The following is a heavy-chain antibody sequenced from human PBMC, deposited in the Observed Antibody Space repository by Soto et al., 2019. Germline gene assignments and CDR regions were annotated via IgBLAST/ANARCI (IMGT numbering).Heavy chain of an antibody. D-gene: IGHD7-27*01. J-gene: IGHJ5*02. Sequence: ASVKASSKASAATFPHYAPSWVRQAPGQGLEWMGGIIPVLDTTTYAQKFQGRVSISADESTSTAYIELSSLNSEDTAVYYCACNWGNSLRNWLAPWGQGTLVTVSS. CDR1: AATFPHYA. CDR2: IIPVLDTT. CDR3: ACNWGNSLRNWLAP. V-gene: IGHV1-69*13.